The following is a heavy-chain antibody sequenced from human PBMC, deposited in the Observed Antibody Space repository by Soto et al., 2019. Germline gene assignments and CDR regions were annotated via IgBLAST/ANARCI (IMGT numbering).Heavy chain of an antibody. CDR2: IIPIYGTA. CDR3: AKDRRADWESYYYYAMDV. V-gene: IGHV1-69*01. J-gene: IGHJ6*02. D-gene: IGHD1-26*01. CDR1: GGTFSSFT. Sequence: QVQLVQSGAEVKKPGSSVKVSCKASGGTFSSFTISWVRQAPGQGLEWMGGIIPIYGTANYAQKFQGRVTMTEAASTRTAYMELRSLRSEDTAVYYCAKDRRADWESYYYYAMDVGGQGTTVTVSS.